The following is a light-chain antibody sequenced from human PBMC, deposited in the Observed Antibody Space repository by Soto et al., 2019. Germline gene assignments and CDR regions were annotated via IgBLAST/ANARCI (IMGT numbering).Light chain of an antibody. CDR1: SSNIGAGYD. Sequence: QSVLTQPPSVSGAPGQRVTISCTGSSSNIGAGYDVHWYQQLPGTAPKLLIYGNSNRPSGVPDRFSGSMSGTSASLAITGLKPEDEADYYRQSYDRSLSGVVFGGGTEVTVL. CDR2: GNS. CDR3: QSYDRSLSGVV. V-gene: IGLV1-40*01. J-gene: IGLJ2*01.